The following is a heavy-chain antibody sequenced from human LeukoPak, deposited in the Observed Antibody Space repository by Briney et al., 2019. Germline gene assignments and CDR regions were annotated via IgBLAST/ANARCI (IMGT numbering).Heavy chain of an antibody. CDR3: ARPAEYCYGSGSGY. J-gene: IGHJ4*02. D-gene: IGHD3-10*01. V-gene: IGHV1-8*01. CDR2: MNPNSGNT. CDR1: GYTFTSYD. Sequence: ASVKVSCKASGYTFTSYDINWVRQATGQGLEWMGWMNPNSGNTGYAQKFQGRVTMTRNTSISTAYMELSSLRSEDTAVYYCARPAEYCYGSGSGYWGQGTLVTVSS.